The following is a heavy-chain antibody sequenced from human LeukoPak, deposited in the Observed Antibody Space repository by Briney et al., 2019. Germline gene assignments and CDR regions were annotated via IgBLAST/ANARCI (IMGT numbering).Heavy chain of an antibody. CDR2: ISNSGSSI. J-gene: IGHJ4*02. CDR1: GFTFSSYW. V-gene: IGHV3-48*01. D-gene: IGHD1-26*01. Sequence: PGGSLRLSCAASGFTFSSYWMHWVRQAPGKGLEWVSYISNSGSSIYYADSVKGRFTISRDNSKNTLYLQMNSLRAEDTAVYYCAKLYGDFWELPKYYFDYWGQGTLVTVSS. CDR3: AKLYGDFWELPKYYFDY.